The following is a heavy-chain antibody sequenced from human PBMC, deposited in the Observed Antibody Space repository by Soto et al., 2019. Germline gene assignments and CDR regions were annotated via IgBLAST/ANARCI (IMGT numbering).Heavy chain of an antibody. CDR2: INSDGSTT. CDR1: GFTFSSCW. V-gene: IGHV3-74*01. CDR3: ARVGYGSWSYHVDY. J-gene: IGHJ4*02. Sequence: EVQLVESGGGLVQPGGSLRLSCAASGFTFSSCWMHWVRQAPGKGLVWVSRINSDGSTTSYTDSVKGRFTISRDNAKNTLYLQMNSLRAEDTAVYYCARVGYGSWSYHVDYWCQGTLVTVSS. D-gene: IGHD3-10*01.